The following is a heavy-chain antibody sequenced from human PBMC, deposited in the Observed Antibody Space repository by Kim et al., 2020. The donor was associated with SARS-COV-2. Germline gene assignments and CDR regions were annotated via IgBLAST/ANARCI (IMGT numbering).Heavy chain of an antibody. CDR2: LNCDGGNK. CDR1: GFPFGDCA. J-gene: IGHJ4*01. CDR3: AKAPRTPGRYYTFFDY. D-gene: IGHD2-2*02. V-gene: IGHV3-9*01. Sequence: GGSLRLSCAASGFPFGDCAMHWVRQAPGKGLEWVSGLNCDGGNKTYADSVKGRFTISRDNVKNTLYLQLNSLKTEDTAFYYCAKAPRTPGRYYTFFDYW.